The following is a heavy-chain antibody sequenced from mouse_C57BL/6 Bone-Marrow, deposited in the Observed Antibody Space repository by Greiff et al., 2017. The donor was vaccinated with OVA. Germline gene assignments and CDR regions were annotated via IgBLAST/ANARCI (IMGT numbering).Heavy chain of an antibody. CDR3: ARHNYGSSSYYYAMDY. Sequence: QVQLKESGPGLVAPSQSLSITCTVSGFSLTSYGVHWVRQPPGKGLEWLVVIWSDGSTTYNSALKSRLSISKDNSKSQVFLKMNSLQTDDTAMYYCARHNYGSSSYYYAMDYWGQGTSVTVSS. CDR1: GFSLTSYG. J-gene: IGHJ4*01. V-gene: IGHV2-6-1*01. D-gene: IGHD1-1*01. CDR2: IWSDGST.